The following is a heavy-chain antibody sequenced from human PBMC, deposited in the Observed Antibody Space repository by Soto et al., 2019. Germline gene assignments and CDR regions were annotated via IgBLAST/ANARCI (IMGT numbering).Heavy chain of an antibody. D-gene: IGHD2-21*01. J-gene: IGHJ5*02. CDR3: ARRAVVAVTGSLDNWLDP. Sequence: SETLSLTCTVSGGSIRSYNWNWIRQPPGKGLEWIGYVYNSGSTNYNPSLKSRVTISVDTSKNQFSLKLNSVTAADTAVYYCARRAVVAVTGSLDNWLDPWGQGIVVTVSS. CDR1: GGSIRSYN. V-gene: IGHV4-59*01. CDR2: VYNSGST.